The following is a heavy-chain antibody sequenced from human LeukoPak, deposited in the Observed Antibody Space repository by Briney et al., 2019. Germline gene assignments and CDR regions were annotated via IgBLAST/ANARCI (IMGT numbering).Heavy chain of an antibody. Sequence: PGGSLRLSCAASGFTFSSYGMHWVRQAPGKGLEWVAVIWYDGSNKYYADSVKGRFTISRDNSKNTLYLQMNSLRAGDTAVYYCARDGQWLGSYFDYWGQGTLVTVSS. J-gene: IGHJ4*02. CDR1: GFTFSSYG. V-gene: IGHV3-33*01. CDR3: ARDGQWLGSYFDY. CDR2: IWYDGSNK. D-gene: IGHD6-19*01.